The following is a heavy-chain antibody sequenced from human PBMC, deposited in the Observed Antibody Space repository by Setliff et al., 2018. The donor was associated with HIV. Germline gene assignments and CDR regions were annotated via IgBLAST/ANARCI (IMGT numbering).Heavy chain of an antibody. CDR1: GGSITGHY. J-gene: IGHJ6*03. CDR3: ARVPWGGRGEYYYYYMDV. Sequence: PSETLSLTCTVSGGSITGHYWSWIRQPPGKGLEWIGYIHYSGSSNYNPSLQSRVTISVDTSKNQFSLKLSSVTAADTAVYYCARVPWGGRGEYYYYYMDVWGKGTTVTVSS. V-gene: IGHV4-59*11. D-gene: IGHD3-16*01. CDR2: IHYSGSS.